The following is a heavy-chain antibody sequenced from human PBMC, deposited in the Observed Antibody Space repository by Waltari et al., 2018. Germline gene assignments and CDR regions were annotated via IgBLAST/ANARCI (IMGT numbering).Heavy chain of an antibody. V-gene: IGHV4-39*01. CDR2: IYYSGST. CDR1: GGSISRSNYY. D-gene: IGHD1-26*01. J-gene: IGHJ5*02. CDR3: AASGSYPIVSWFDP. Sequence: LQLQESGPGLVKPSETLSLTCTVSGGSISRSNYYWGWTRQPPGKGLEWIGSIYYSGSTYYNPSLNSRVTMSVDTSNNQFSLKLSSVTAADTAVYYCAASGSYPIVSWFDPWGQGTLVTVSS.